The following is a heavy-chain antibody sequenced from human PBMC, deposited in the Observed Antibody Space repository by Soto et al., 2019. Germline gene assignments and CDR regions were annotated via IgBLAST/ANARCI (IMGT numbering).Heavy chain of an antibody. J-gene: IGHJ6*02. CDR2: IWYDGSNK. D-gene: IGHD3-22*01. V-gene: IGHV3-33*01. CDR3: ARDTVPYYYDSSGLRQDYYYYGMDV. Sequence: PGGSLRLSCAASGFTFSSYGMHWVRQAPGKGLEWVAVIWYDGSNKYYADSVKGRFTISRDNSKNTLYLQMNSLRAEDTAVYYCARDTVPYYYDSSGLRQDYYYYGMDVWGQGTTVTVSS. CDR1: GFTFSSYG.